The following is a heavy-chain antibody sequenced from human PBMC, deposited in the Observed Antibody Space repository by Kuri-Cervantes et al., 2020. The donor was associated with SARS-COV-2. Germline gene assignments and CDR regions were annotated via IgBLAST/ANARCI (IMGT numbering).Heavy chain of an antibody. J-gene: IGHJ4*02. Sequence: SETLSLTCTVSGGSISSHYWSWIRQPPGQGLEWIGYIYYSGSTNYNPSLKSRVTISVDTSKNQFSLKLSSVTAADTAVYYCARDLGGSNYGGGDYWGQGTLVTVSS. V-gene: IGHV4-59*11. CDR3: ARDLGGSNYGGGDY. D-gene: IGHD4-23*01. CDR1: GGSISSHY. CDR2: IYYSGST.